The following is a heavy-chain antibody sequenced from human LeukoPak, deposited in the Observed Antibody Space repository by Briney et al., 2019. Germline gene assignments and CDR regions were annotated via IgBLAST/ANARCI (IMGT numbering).Heavy chain of an antibody. J-gene: IGHJ4*02. D-gene: IGHD2-8*02. CDR3: AGHHPRNTVDF. Sequence: PSETLSLTCTVSGGSISTYYWGWIRQPPGKGLEWIAYVSDIGSINYNPSLKSRVTISLATSKNQLSLKLSSVTAADTAVYYCAGHHPRNTVDFWGQGTLVTVSS. CDR1: GGSISTYY. V-gene: IGHV4-59*08. CDR2: VSDIGSI.